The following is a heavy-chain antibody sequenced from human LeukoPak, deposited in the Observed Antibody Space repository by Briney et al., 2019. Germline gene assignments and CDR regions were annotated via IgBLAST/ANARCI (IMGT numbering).Heavy chain of an antibody. CDR1: GGSISSYY. V-gene: IGHV4-59*12. CDR2: IYYSGST. D-gene: IGHD3-10*01. Sequence: SETLSLTCTVSGGSISSYYWSWIRQPPGKGLEWIGYIYYSGSTYYNPSLKSRVTISVDTSKNQFSLKLSSVTAADTAVYYCARVEFSSGSHAHNWFDPGAREPWSPSPQ. CDR3: ARVEFSSGSHAHNWFDP. J-gene: IGHJ5*02.